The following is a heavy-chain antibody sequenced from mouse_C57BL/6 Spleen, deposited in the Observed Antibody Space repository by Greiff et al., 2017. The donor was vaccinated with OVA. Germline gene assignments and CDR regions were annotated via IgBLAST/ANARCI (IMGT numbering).Heavy chain of an antibody. CDR3: ARHVSNLYAMDY. V-gene: IGHV1-62-2*01. Sequence: VQVVESGAELVKPGASVKLSCKASGYTFTEYTIHWVKQRSGQGLEWIGWFYPGSGSIKYNEKFKDKATLTADKSSSTVYMELSRLTSEDSAVYFCARHVSNLYAMDYWGQGTSVTVSS. J-gene: IGHJ4*01. D-gene: IGHD2-5*01. CDR1: GYTFTEYT. CDR2: FYPGSGSI.